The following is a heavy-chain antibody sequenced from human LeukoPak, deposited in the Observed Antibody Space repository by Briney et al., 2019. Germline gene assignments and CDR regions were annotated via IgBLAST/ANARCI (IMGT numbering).Heavy chain of an antibody. J-gene: IGHJ4*02. D-gene: IGHD3-3*01. V-gene: IGHV1-2*02. CDR1: GYTFTGYY. CDR3: ARDQSRLRFLEWLFDY. Sequence: EASVKVSCKAFGYTFTGYYMHWVRQAPGQGLEWMGWINPNSGGTNYAEKFQGRVTMTRDTSISTVYMELSRLRSDDTAVFYCARDQSRLRFLEWLFDYWGQGTLVTVSS. CDR2: INPNSGGT.